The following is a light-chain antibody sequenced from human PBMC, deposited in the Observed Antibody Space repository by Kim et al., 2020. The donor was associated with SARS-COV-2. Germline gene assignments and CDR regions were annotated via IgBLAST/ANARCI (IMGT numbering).Light chain of an antibody. V-gene: IGKV3-11*01. J-gene: IGKJ1*01. CDR1: QSLSNY. CDR2: DAS. Sequence: EIVLTQSPATLSLSPGERATLACRASQSLSNYLAWYQQKPGQAPRLLIYDASTRATGIPARFSGSGSGTDFTLTISSLEPEDFAFYYCQHRADWWTFGQGTKVDIK. CDR3: QHRADWWT.